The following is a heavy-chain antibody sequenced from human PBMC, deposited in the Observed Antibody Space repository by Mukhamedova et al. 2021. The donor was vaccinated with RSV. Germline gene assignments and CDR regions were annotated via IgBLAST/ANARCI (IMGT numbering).Heavy chain of an antibody. Sequence: TISRDNSKNTLYLQMNSLRAEDTAVYYCATIPTYYYDSSGYDFYFDYWGQGTLVTVSS. D-gene: IGHD3-22*01. CDR3: ATIPTYYYDSSGYDFYFDY. J-gene: IGHJ4*02. V-gene: IGHV3-23*01.